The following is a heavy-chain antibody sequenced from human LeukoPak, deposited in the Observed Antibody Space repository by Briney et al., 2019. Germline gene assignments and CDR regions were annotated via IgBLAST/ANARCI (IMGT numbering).Heavy chain of an antibody. CDR1: GDSVSSNSAA. V-gene: IGHV6-1*01. Sequence: SQTLSLTCAISGDSVSSNSAAWNWIRQSPSRGLEWLGRTYYRSKWYNDYAVSVKSRITINPDTSKNQFSLQLNSVTPEDTAVYYCARARRYMTTVTIYYFDYWGQGTLVTVSS. CDR2: TYYRSKWYN. D-gene: IGHD4-17*01. CDR3: ARARRYMTTVTIYYFDY. J-gene: IGHJ4*02.